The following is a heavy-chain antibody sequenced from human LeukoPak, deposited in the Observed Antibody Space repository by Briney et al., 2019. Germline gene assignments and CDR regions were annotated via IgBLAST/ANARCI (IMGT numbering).Heavy chain of an antibody. D-gene: IGHD5/OR15-5a*01. CDR3: ARLVEMSTLGQFDY. CDR1: GYSFATYW. CDR2: IYPGDSRT. V-gene: IGHV5-51*01. J-gene: IGHJ4*02. Sequence: GESLKISCKGSGYSFATYWIGWVRQMPGKGLEWMGIIYPGDSRTTYSPSFQGQVTISADKSISTAYLQWSSLKASDTAIYYCARLVEMSTLGQFDYWGQGTLVTVSA.